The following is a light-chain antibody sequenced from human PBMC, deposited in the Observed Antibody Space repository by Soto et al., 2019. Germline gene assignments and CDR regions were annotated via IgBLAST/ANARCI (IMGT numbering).Light chain of an antibody. V-gene: IGKV3-20*01. J-gene: IGKJ1*01. CDR3: QQYGTSPTT. CDR2: AAS. CDR1: QRVRGDS. Sequence: EIVLTQSPGTLSLSQGERATLSCRASQRVRGDSLAWYQQTPGQPPRLLIYAASSRATGIPDRFSGSGSGTDFTLTITRLEPEAFVVYYCQQYGTSPTTFGQGTRVDI.